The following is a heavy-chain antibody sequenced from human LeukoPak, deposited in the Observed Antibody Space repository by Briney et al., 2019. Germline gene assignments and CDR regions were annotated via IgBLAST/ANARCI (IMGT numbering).Heavy chain of an antibody. CDR1: GFTFNSYA. J-gene: IGHJ4*02. CDR2: ISGSDYST. D-gene: IGHD2-15*01. V-gene: IGHV3-23*01. CDR3: AQLLIGSISGAAYYFEY. Sequence: QPGGSLRLSCAASGFTFNSYAMSWVRQAPGKGLEWVSAISGSDYSTYYADSVKGRFTISRDNSKNTLYLQMNSLRAEDTAIYYCAQLLIGSISGAAYYFEYWGQATLVSVSS.